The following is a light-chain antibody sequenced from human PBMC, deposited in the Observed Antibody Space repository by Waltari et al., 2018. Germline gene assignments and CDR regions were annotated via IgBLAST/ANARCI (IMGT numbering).Light chain of an antibody. CDR1: QSISSW. CDR2: KAS. J-gene: IGKJ1*01. Sequence: DIQMTQSPSTLSASVGDRLTITCRASQSISSWLAWYQRKPGKAPKLLIYKASSLESGVPSRFSGSGSGTEFTLTISSLQPDDFATYYCQQYNSYPWTFGQGTKVEIK. CDR3: QQYNSYPWT. V-gene: IGKV1-5*03.